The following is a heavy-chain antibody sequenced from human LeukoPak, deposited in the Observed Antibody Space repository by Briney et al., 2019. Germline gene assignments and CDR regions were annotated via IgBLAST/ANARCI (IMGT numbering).Heavy chain of an antibody. V-gene: IGHV3-23*01. CDR1: GFTFSSYA. Sequence: PGGSLRLSCAASGFTFSSYAMSWVRQAPGKGREWVSAISGSGGSTYYADSVKGRFTISRDNSKNTLYLQMNSLRAEDTAVYYCAKEPPSIAARRSQFDYWGQGTLVTVSS. CDR3: AKEPPSIAARRSQFDY. CDR2: ISGSGGST. J-gene: IGHJ4*02. D-gene: IGHD6-6*01.